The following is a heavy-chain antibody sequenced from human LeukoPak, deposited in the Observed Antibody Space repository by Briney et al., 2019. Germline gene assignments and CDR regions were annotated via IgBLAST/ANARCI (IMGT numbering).Heavy chain of an antibody. V-gene: IGHV4-38-2*02. J-gene: IGHJ4*02. D-gene: IGHD2-8*01. Sequence: SETLSLTCTVSGYSISSGYYWGWIRQPPGKGLEWIGSIYHSGSTYYNLSLKSRVTISVDTSKNQFSLKLSSVTAADTAVYYCARVTVWYFDYWGQGTLVTVSS. CDR3: ARVTVWYFDY. CDR2: IYHSGST. CDR1: GYSISSGYY.